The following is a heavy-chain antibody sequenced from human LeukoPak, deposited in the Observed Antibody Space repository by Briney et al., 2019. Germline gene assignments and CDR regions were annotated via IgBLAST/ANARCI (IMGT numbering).Heavy chain of an antibody. J-gene: IGHJ3*02. CDR2: ISSSGTTI. CDR3: AGYASSGRRDALDI. CDR1: GFTFSSYE. V-gene: IGHV3-48*03. Sequence: GGSLRLSRTASGFTFSSYEMNWVRQAPGKGLEWVSYISSSGTTIYYADSVKGQFTISRDNAKNSLYLQMNSLRAEDTAVYYCAGYASSGRRDALDIWGQGTMVTVSS. D-gene: IGHD3-22*01.